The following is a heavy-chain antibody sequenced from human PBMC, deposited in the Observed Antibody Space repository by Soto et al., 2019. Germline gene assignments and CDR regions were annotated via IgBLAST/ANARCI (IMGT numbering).Heavy chain of an antibody. J-gene: IGHJ4*02. D-gene: IGHD2-15*01. CDR2: VSIGGST. CDR1: GFTFSSYA. CDR3: AKRRGAGGHFDY. V-gene: IGHV3-23*01. Sequence: GGSLRLSCAASGFTFSSYAMGWVRQGPGKGLEWVAAVSIGGSTHYADSVRGRFTISRDNSKNTLSLQMNSLTAEDTAVYFCAKRRGAGGHFDYWGQGALVTVSS.